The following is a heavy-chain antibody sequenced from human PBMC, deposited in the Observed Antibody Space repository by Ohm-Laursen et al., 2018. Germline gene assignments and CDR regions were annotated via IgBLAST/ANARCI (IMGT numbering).Heavy chain of an antibody. CDR3: ARHASVTGLVY. Sequence: SQTLSLTCTVSGGSFSSADYYWSWIRHHPGKGLEWIGYVSYSENTYYNPSLKSRLLISVDRSKNQFSLRLSSVIAADTAMYYCARHASVTGLVYWGQGTLVTVSS. D-gene: IGHD6-19*01. CDR1: GGSFSSADYY. CDR2: VSYSENT. V-gene: IGHV4-31*03. J-gene: IGHJ4*02.